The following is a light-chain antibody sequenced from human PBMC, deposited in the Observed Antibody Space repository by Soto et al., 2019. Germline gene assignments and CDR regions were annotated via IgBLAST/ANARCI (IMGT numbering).Light chain of an antibody. V-gene: IGLV1-51*01. Sequence: QSVLTQPPSVSAAPGQKVTISCSGSSSNIGNNYVSWYQHLTGTAPKLLIYHNNKRPSGIPDRFTCSKSGTSATLGITGLQTGDEADYYCGTWDSSLSAVVFGGGTQLPVL. CDR2: HNN. CDR1: SSNIGNNY. CDR3: GTWDSSLSAVV. J-gene: IGLJ2*01.